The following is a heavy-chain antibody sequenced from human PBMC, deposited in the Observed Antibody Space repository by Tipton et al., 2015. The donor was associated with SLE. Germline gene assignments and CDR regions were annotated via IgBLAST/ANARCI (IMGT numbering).Heavy chain of an antibody. Sequence: LKLSCSVSGDSISSGGYYWSWIRQHPGKGLEWVGYIYYSGSTYYNPSLKSRLTISVDTSKNQFSLNLHSVTAADTAVYFCARALPPYYYYGIDVWGEGTTVTVSS. CDR2: IYYSGST. D-gene: IGHD2-15*01. V-gene: IGHV4-31*03. CDR3: ARALPPYYYYGIDV. CDR1: GDSISSGGYY. J-gene: IGHJ6*04.